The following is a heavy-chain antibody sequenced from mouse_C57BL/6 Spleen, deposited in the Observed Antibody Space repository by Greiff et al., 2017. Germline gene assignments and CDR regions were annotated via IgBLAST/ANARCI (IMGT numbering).Heavy chain of an antibody. V-gene: IGHV1-82*01. D-gene: IGHD2-5*01. CDR1: GYAFSSSW. J-gene: IGHJ3*01. Sequence: VKVVESGPELVKPGASVKISCKASGYAFSSSWMNWVKQRPGKGLEWIGRIYPGDGDTNYNGKFKGKATLTADKSSSTAYMQLSSLTSEDSAVYFCAREETYYSNYAWFAYWGQGTLVTVSA. CDR2: IYPGDGDT. CDR3: AREETYYSNYAWFAY.